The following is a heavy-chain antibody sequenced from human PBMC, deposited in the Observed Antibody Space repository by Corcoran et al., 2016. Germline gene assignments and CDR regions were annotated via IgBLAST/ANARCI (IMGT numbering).Heavy chain of an antibody. V-gene: IGHV3-7*01. Sequence: EVQQVEAGGGLVQPRGSLRLSCAASGFSVSSYWMSWVRQAPGKRLGWVANIKQDGSEKYYVDSVKGRFNISRDNAKNFMYLQMNSRRAEDTAVYYCEREWIGGAFDIWGQGTMVTVSS. CDR1: GFSVSSYW. CDR2: IKQDGSEK. D-gene: IGHD2-2*03. J-gene: IGHJ3*02. CDR3: EREWIGGAFDI.